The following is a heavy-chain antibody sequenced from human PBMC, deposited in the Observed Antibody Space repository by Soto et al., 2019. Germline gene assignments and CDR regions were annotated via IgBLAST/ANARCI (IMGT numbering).Heavy chain of an antibody. Sequence: GASVKVSCKASGYTFTGYYMHWVRQAPGQGLEWMGWINPNSGGTNYAQKFQGRVTMTRDTSISTAYMELSRLRSDDTAVYYCARVIAARPDGWFDPWGQGTLVTVSS. D-gene: IGHD6-6*01. CDR1: GYTFTGYY. V-gene: IGHV1-2*02. CDR3: ARVIAARPDGWFDP. J-gene: IGHJ5*02. CDR2: INPNSGGT.